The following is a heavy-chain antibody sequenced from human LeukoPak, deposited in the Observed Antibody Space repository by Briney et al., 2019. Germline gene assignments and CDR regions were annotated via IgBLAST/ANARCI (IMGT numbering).Heavy chain of an antibody. CDR1: GFTFTTYG. J-gene: IGHJ4*02. V-gene: IGHV3-23*01. CDR2: ISGSGGST. CDR3: AKDLEKYSYGPGDY. D-gene: IGHD5-18*01. Sequence: TGGSLRLSCAASGFTFTTYGLHWVRQAPGKGLEWVSAISGSGGSTYYADSVKGRFTISRDNSKNTLYLQMNSLRAEDTAVYYCAKDLEKYSYGPGDYWGQGTLVTVSS.